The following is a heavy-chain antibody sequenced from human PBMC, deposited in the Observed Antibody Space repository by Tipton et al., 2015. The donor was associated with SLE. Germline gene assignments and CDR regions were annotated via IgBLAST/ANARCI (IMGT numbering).Heavy chain of an antibody. CDR3: ARGAGDDYYYYYMDV. Sequence: TLSLTCTVSGGSISSGSYYWSWIRQPAGKGLEWIGRIYTSGSTNYNPPLKSRVTISVNTSKNQFSLKLSSVTAADTAVYYCARGAGDDYYYYYMDVWGKGTTVTVSS. CDR1: GGSISSGSYY. D-gene: IGHD7-27*01. J-gene: IGHJ6*03. CDR2: IYTSGST. V-gene: IGHV4-61*02.